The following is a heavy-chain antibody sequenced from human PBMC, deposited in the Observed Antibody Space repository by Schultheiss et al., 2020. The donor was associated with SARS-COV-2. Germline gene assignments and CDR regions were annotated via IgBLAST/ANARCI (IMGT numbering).Heavy chain of an antibody. CDR1: GFTFSNYA. Sequence: GGSLRLSCAASGFTFSNYAMHWVRQAPGKGLDWVAVISYDGTKKYYADSVKGRFTISRDNSKKTLYLQMNSLRAEDTAVYYCATASRLHYDILTGRYTLQYFDYWGQGALVTVSS. J-gene: IGHJ4*02. V-gene: IGHV3-30*01. CDR3: ATASRLHYDILTGRYTLQYFDY. CDR2: ISYDGTKK. D-gene: IGHD3-9*01.